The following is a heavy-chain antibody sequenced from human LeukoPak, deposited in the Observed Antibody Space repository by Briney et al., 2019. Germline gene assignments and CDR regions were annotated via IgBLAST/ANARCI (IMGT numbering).Heavy chain of an antibody. D-gene: IGHD3-22*01. CDR2: ISSSSSYI. J-gene: IGHJ3*02. V-gene: IGHV3-21*04. CDR3: AIYYDSSGYPGAFDI. Sequence: PGGSLRLSCAASGFTFSSYSMNWVRQAPGKGLEWVSSISSSSSYIYYADSVKGRFTISRDNAKNSLYLQMNSLRAEDTAVYYCAIYYDSSGYPGAFDIWGQGTMVTVSS. CDR1: GFTFSSYS.